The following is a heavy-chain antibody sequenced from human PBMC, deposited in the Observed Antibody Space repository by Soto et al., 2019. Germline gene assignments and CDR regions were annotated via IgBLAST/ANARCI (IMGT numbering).Heavy chain of an antibody. D-gene: IGHD2-21*01. V-gene: IGHV3-48*03. Sequence: GGSLRLSCAASGFTFSHFEMSWVRQARGKGLEWISYITSSGGTTYYADSVKGRFTISRDNTKNSLYLQMNSLRAEDTAVYYCAKGHVFVAPQHGRSFDSWGQGSLVTVSS. CDR3: AKGHVFVAPQHGRSFDS. J-gene: IGHJ4*02. CDR2: ITSSGGTT. CDR1: GFTFSHFE.